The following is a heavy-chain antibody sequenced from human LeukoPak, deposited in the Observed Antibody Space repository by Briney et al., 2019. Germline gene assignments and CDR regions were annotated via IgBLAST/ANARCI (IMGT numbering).Heavy chain of an antibody. CDR3: ARRPVTTSARNWFDP. Sequence: SETLSLTCTVSGGSISSSSYYWGWIRQPPGKGLEWIGSVYYSGSTYYNPSLKSRVTISVDTSKNQFSLKLGSVTAADTAVYYCARRPVTTSARNWFDPWGQGTLVTVSS. CDR1: GGSISSSSYY. J-gene: IGHJ5*02. V-gene: IGHV4-39*01. D-gene: IGHD4-17*01. CDR2: VYYSGST.